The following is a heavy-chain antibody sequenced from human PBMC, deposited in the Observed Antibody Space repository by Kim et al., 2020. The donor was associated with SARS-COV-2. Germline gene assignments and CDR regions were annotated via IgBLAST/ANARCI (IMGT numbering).Heavy chain of an antibody. D-gene: IGHD3-16*01. Sequence: GGSVRLSCAASGFTFSSHWMSWVRQAPGKGLEWVANIKQDGSEKNYVDSVKGRFTISRDNAKNSLYLQMNSLRAEDTAVYYCAREGGDMDVWGQGTTVTVSS. V-gene: IGHV3-7*03. J-gene: IGHJ6*02. CDR2: IKQDGSEK. CDR3: AREGGDMDV. CDR1: GFTFSSHW.